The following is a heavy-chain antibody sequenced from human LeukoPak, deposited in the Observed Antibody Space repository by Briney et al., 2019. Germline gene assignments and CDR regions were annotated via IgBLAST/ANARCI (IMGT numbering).Heavy chain of an antibody. V-gene: IGHV1-18*01. Sequence: ASVKVSCKTSGYTFTSYGISWVRQAPRQGLEWMGWISAYNSNTNYAQKLQGRVTMTTDTSTSTAYMELRSLRSDDTAVYYCARAAQTMVRGVPEDWGQGTLVTVSS. CDR2: ISAYNSNT. D-gene: IGHD3-10*01. J-gene: IGHJ4*02. CDR3: ARAAQTMVRGVPED. CDR1: GYTFTSYG.